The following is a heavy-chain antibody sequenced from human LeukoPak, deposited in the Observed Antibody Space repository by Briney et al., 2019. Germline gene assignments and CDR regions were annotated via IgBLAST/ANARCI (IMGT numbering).Heavy chain of an antibody. CDR2: ISGRGGST. D-gene: IGHD1-26*01. Sequence: GGSLRLSCAASVFPFSSHAMSWVRQAPGKGLEMVSAISGRGGSTYYADSVKGRFTISRDNSKNTLYLQMNSLRAEDTAVYYCAKVGAISDFDYWGQGTLVTVSS. J-gene: IGHJ4*02. V-gene: IGHV3-23*01. CDR3: AKVGAISDFDY. CDR1: VFPFSSHA.